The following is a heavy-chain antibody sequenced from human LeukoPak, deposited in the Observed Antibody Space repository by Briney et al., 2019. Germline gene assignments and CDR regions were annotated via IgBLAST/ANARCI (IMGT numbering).Heavy chain of an antibody. CDR2: LYNGGRM. Sequence: AGGSLRLSCADPGFTVSSNCMSWVRQAPGKGLEWVSLLYNGGRMYYADSVKGRFTISRDNSKNTLYLQMNSLRAENTAVYYCAMCTAATGTIYWGQGTLVTVSS. CDR1: GFTVSSNC. V-gene: IGHV3-66*01. D-gene: IGHD6-13*01. J-gene: IGHJ1*01. CDR3: AMCTAATGTIY.